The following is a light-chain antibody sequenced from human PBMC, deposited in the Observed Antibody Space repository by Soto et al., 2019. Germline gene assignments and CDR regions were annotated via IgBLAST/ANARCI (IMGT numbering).Light chain of an antibody. J-gene: IGKJ4*01. CDR2: RVS. CDR1: QTITT. CDR3: QQYGNLPLT. Sequence: EIVLAQAPGTLSLSPGEVATLSCRASQTITTLAWYQRKPGQAPRLLIYRVSSRATGVPDRFSGSGSGTDYTLTISRLEPEDFAVYYCQQYGNLPLTFGGGTTVDIK. V-gene: IGKV3-20*01.